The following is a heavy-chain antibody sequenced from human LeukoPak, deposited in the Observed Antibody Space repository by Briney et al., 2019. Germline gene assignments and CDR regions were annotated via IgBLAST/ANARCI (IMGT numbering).Heavy chain of an antibody. CDR1: GFTFSNYG. D-gene: IGHD1-7*01. CDR3: ARDGVFGNLPDY. V-gene: IGHV3-30*02. J-gene: IGHJ4*02. CDR2: IRYDGNNK. Sequence: GGSLRLSCGASGFTFSNYGMLWVRQAPGKGLDWVAFIRYDGNNKLYADSVKGRFTISRDNTKNSLFLQMNSLRAEDTAVYYCARDGVFGNLPDYWGQGTLVTVSS.